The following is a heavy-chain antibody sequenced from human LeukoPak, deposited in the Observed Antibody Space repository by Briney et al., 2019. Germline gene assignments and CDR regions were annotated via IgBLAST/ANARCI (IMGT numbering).Heavy chain of an antibody. CDR3: ARHERNVVVVAATPFDY. CDR2: IKQDGTEK. V-gene: IGHV3-7*03. CDR1: GFTFSSYW. Sequence: GGSLRLSCAASGFTFSSYWMSWVRQARGGGREWVANIKQDGTEKYHVDSVKGRFTISRDNAKNSLYLQMNSLRAEDTAVYYCARHERNVVVVAATPFDYWGQGTLVTVSS. J-gene: IGHJ4*02. D-gene: IGHD2-15*01.